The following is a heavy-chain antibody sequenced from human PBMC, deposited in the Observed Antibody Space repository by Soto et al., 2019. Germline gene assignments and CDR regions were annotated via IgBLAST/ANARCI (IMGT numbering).Heavy chain of an antibody. Sequence: SETLSLTCTVSGGSISSGGYYWSWIRQHPGKGLEWIGYIYYSGSMYYNPSLKSRVTISVDTSKNQFSLRLSSVTAADTAVYFCAIVIGSRRSFDYWGLGTLVTVSS. CDR2: IYYSGSM. CDR3: AIVIGSRRSFDY. V-gene: IGHV4-30-4*08. J-gene: IGHJ4*02. D-gene: IGHD3-10*01. CDR1: GGSISSGGYY.